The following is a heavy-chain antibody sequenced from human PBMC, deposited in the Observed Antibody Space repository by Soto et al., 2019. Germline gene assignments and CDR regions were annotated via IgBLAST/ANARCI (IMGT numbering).Heavy chain of an antibody. CDR1: GFTFSSYG. CDR2: ISYDGSNK. J-gene: IGHJ4*02. D-gene: IGHD2-15*01. Sequence: PGGSLRLSCAASGFTFSSYGIHWVRQAPGKGLEWVAVISYDGSNKYYADSVKGRFTISRDNSKNTLYLQMNSLRAEDTAVYYCAKVNVVVVVAAPCDYWGQGTLVTVSS. CDR3: AKVNVVVVVAAPCDY. V-gene: IGHV3-30*18.